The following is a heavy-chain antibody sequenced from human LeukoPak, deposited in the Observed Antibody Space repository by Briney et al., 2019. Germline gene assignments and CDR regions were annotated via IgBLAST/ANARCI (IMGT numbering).Heavy chain of an antibody. D-gene: IGHD3-3*01. Sequence: SQTLSLTCSVSGGSISSGSDYWRWIRQPAGKGLEWLGRIYTSGSTNYNPSLKSPVTISVDTSKNQFSLKLSSVTAADTAVYYCARASTIFGGFDPWGQGTLVTVSS. V-gene: IGHV4-61*02. J-gene: IGHJ5*02. CDR1: GGSISSGSDY. CDR3: ARASTIFGGFDP. CDR2: IYTSGST.